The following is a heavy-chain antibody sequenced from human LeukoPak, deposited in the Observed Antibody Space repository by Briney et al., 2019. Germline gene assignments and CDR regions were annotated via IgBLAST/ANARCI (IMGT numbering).Heavy chain of an antibody. CDR1: GGSISSYY. CDR2: IYYSGST. CDR3: ARRGERGYSYFDY. J-gene: IGHJ4*02. Sequence: SETLSLTCTVSGGSISSYYWSWIRPPPGKGLGWIGYIYYSGSTNYNPSLKSRVTISVDTSKNQFSLKLSSVTAADTAVYYCARRGERGYSYFDYWGQGTLVTVSS. V-gene: IGHV4-59*08. D-gene: IGHD5-12*01.